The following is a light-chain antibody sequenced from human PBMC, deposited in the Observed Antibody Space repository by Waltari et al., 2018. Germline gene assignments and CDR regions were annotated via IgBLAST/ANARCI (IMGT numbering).Light chain of an antibody. J-gene: IGLJ3*02. CDR3: ASWYDSLSVGV. V-gene: IGLV1-47*01. Sequence: QSVLTQPPSASGTPGQRVTISCSGSISNLGTNYVYWYQQFPGTAPKHPSKRKNQRPSGVPDRFSGPKSGTSASLAISGLRSEDEADYYCASWYDSLSVGVFGGGTKLTVL. CDR2: RKN. CDR1: ISNLGTNY.